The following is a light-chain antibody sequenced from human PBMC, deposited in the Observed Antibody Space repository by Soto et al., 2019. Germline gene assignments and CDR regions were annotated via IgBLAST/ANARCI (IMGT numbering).Light chain of an antibody. Sequence: EIVLTQSPGTLSLSPGERATLSCRASQSLSSNYLAWYQQKPGQAPRLLIYGASSRATGIPDRYSGSGSGTDFTLTIRRLEPEDVAVYYCQHYETSPPSYTFGQGTNLEIK. CDR2: GAS. CDR3: QHYETSPPSYT. CDR1: QSLSSNY. J-gene: IGKJ2*01. V-gene: IGKV3-20*01.